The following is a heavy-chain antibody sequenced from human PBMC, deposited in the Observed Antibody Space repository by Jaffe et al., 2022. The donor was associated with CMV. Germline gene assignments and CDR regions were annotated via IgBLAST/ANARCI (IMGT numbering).Heavy chain of an antibody. CDR1: GGTFSSYA. CDR3: ASEDDSSGYYPDY. V-gene: IGHV1-69*09. J-gene: IGHJ4*02. Sequence: QVQLVQSGAEVKKPGSSVKVSCKASGGTFSSYAISWVRQAPGQGLEWMGRIIPILGIANYAQKFQGRVTITADKSTSTAYMELSSLRSEDTAVYYCASEDDSSGYYPDYWGQGTLVTVSS. CDR2: IIPILGIA. D-gene: IGHD3-22*01.